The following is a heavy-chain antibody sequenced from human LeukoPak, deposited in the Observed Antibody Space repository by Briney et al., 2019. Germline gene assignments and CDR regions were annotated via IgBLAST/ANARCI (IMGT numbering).Heavy chain of an antibody. Sequence: SETLSLTCTVSGGSISSYYWSWIRQPPGKGLEWIGYIYYSGSTNYNPSLKSRVTKSVDTSKNQFSLKLSSVTAADTAVYYCARDRVDCSSTSCYGVGYYYYGMDVWGKGTTVTVSS. CDR3: ARDRVDCSSTSCYGVGYYYYGMDV. V-gene: IGHV4-59*01. CDR1: GGSISSYY. CDR2: IYYSGST. D-gene: IGHD2-2*01. J-gene: IGHJ6*04.